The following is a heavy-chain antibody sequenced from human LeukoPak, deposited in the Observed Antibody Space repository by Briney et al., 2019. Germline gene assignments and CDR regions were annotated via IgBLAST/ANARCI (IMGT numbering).Heavy chain of an antibody. CDR3: ARGETWWEQRRYFDF. V-gene: IGHV1-2*02. CDR2: INPNSDGT. CDR1: GYTFTGYY. J-gene: IGHJ4*02. D-gene: IGHD1-26*01. Sequence: GASVKVSCKASGYTFTGYYIHWVRQAPGQGLEWMGWINPNSDGTDYAQKSQGRVTMTSDASINTAYMELSRLTSDDTAMYYCARGETWWEQRRYFDFWGQGTLATVSS.